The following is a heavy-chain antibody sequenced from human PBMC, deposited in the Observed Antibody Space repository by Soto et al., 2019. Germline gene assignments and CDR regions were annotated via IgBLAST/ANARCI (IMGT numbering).Heavy chain of an antibody. V-gene: IGHV3-30*18. CDR2: ISYDGSNK. CDR3: AKDIYGSGSYDNY. CDR1: GFTFSSYG. J-gene: IGHJ4*02. Sequence: RGESLKISCAASGFTFSSYGMHWVRQAPGKGLEWVAVISYDGSNKYYADSVKGRFTISRDNSKNTLYLQMNSLRAEDTAVYYCAKDIYGSGSYDNYWGQGTLVTVSS. D-gene: IGHD3-10*01.